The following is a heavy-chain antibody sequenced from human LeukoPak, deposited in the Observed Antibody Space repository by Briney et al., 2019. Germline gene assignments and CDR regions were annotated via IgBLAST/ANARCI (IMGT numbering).Heavy chain of an antibody. V-gene: IGHV3-23*01. J-gene: IGHJ4*02. CDR1: GFTFDNSA. D-gene: IGHD1-26*01. Sequence: GKSLRLSCAASGFTFDNSAMNWVRQSPGKSLEWVSGISGSGGSTHYADSVKGLFTVSRDNYKNTLYLQMDSLRPEDTAVYYCTKEALSIVLYGFDFWGQGTLVTVSS. CDR3: TKEALSIVLYGFDF. CDR2: ISGSGGST.